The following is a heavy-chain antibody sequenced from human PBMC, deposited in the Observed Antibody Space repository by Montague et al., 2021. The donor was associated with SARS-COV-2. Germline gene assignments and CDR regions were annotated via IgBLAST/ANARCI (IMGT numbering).Heavy chain of an antibody. Sequence: SETLSLTCTVSGGTVRGYYWNWIRQTPGKGLEWIGYIFYNGYTKXXPSLESRVTLSVDTPGNQFFLSLRSVTASDTATYFCARHSVSEDGTFFRSYFDPWGQGAQVIVSS. CDR3: ARHSVSEDGTFFRSYFDP. V-gene: IGHV4-59*08. D-gene: IGHD1-1*01. J-gene: IGHJ5*02. CDR1: GGTVRGYY. CDR2: IFYNGYT.